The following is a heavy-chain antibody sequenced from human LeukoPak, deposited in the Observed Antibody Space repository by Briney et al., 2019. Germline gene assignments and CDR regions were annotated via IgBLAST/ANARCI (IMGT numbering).Heavy chain of an antibody. CDR3: ARCRDGYNYARYFNY. Sequence: PGGSLRLSCAASGFTFSTYWMHWVRQAPGKGLVWVSRINSDGSSTSYADSVKGRFTISRDNAKNTVYLQMNSLRAEDTAVYYCARCRDGYNYARYFNYWGRGTLVTVSS. CDR1: GFTFSTYW. V-gene: IGHV3-74*01. J-gene: IGHJ4*02. CDR2: INSDGSST. D-gene: IGHD5-24*01.